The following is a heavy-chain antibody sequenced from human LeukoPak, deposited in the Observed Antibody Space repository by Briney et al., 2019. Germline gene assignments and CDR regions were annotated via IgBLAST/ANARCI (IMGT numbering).Heavy chain of an antibody. CDR2: ISPHSGGT. CDR3: ARGGTDY. D-gene: IGHD5-12*01. Sequence: GASVKVSCKASGYTFTGYYIYWVRQAPGQRLEWIGQISPHSGGTNYAQKFQGRVTMTRDTSISTAYMELSNLRSDDTAVYYCARGGTDYWGQGTLVTVSS. V-gene: IGHV1-2*06. J-gene: IGHJ4*02. CDR1: GYTFTGYY.